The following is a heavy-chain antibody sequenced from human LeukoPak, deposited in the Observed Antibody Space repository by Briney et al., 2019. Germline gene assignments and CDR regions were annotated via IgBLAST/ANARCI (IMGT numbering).Heavy chain of an antibody. CDR2: IGPDSDT. CDR1: GFTFDDYA. CDR3: AREVQNYDDDAFDI. Sequence: GGSLRLSCAASGFTFDDYAMHWVRQATGKGLEWVSAIGPDSDTYYPGSVKGRFTISRENAKNSLYLQMNSLRAGDTAVYYCAREVQNYDDDAFDIWGQGTMVTVSS. D-gene: IGHD4-17*01. J-gene: IGHJ3*02. V-gene: IGHV3-13*01.